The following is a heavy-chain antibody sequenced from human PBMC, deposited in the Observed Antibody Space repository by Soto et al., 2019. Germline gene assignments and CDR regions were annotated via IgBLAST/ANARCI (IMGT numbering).Heavy chain of an antibody. D-gene: IGHD3-10*01. J-gene: IGHJ6*02. CDR2: LYYSGST. CDR3: ARESREFGSSGGLDV. CDR1: GGSVNSDSYY. V-gene: IGHV4-61*01. Sequence: QVQLQESGPGLVKPSEALSLTCTVSGGSVNSDSYYWTWIRQPPGKRLEWIGSLYYSGSTNYNPSLESRVTISVDTSKNQFSLKLSSVTAADTAVYFCARESREFGSSGGLDVWGQGTTVTVSS.